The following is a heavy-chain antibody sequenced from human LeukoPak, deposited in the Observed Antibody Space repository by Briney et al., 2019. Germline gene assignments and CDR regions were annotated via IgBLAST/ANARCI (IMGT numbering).Heavy chain of an antibody. CDR3: ARDYGSSDYYYYGMDV. CDR1: GGSISSSNW. J-gene: IGHJ6*02. CDR2: IYHSGST. Sequence: SETLSLTCAVSGGSISSSNWWSWVRQPPGKGLEWIGEIYHSGSTNYNPSLKSRVTISVDKSKNQFSLKLSSVTAADTAVYYCARDYGSSDYYYYGMDVWGQGTTVTVSS. D-gene: IGHD6-6*01. V-gene: IGHV4-4*02.